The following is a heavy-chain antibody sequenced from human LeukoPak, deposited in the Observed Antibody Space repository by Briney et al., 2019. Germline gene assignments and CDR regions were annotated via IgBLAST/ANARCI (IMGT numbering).Heavy chain of an antibody. CDR3: AKENYDVLTAYSDY. D-gene: IGHD3-9*01. CDR1: GFTFSNYA. V-gene: IGHV3-23*01. J-gene: IGHJ4*02. CDR2: ISGSGTST. Sequence: GSLRLSCAASGFTFSNYAMSWVRQAPGKGLEWVSGISGSGTSTYYADSVKGRFTISRDNSKNTLYLQMNSLRADDTAVFYCAKENYDVLTAYSDYWGQGTLVTVSS.